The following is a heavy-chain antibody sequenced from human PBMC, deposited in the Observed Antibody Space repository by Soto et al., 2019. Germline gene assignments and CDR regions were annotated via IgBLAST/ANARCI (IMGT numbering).Heavy chain of an antibody. Sequence: QVQLVESGGGVVQPGRSLRLSCAASGFTFSSYGMHWVRQAPGKGLEWVAVIWYDGSNKYYADSVKGRFTISRDNSKNTLYLQMNSLRAEDTAVYYCARDVLRYFDWLSYLDYWGQGTLVPVSS. CDR1: GFTFSSYG. J-gene: IGHJ4*02. CDR3: ARDVLRYFDWLSYLDY. D-gene: IGHD3-9*01. CDR2: IWYDGSNK. V-gene: IGHV3-33*01.